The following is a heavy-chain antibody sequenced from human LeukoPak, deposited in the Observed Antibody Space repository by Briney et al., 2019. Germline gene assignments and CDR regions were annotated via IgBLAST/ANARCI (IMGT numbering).Heavy chain of an antibody. Sequence: GASVKVSCKASGGTFSSYAISWVRQAPGQGLEWMAWISAYSGNTNYAQKFQGRVTMTTDTSTSTAYMELRSLRSDDTAVYYCARAPGNLENYHYGMDVWGQGTTVTVSS. D-gene: IGHD1-14*01. CDR1: GGTFSSYA. CDR2: ISAYSGNT. J-gene: IGHJ6*02. V-gene: IGHV1-18*01. CDR3: ARAPGNLENYHYGMDV.